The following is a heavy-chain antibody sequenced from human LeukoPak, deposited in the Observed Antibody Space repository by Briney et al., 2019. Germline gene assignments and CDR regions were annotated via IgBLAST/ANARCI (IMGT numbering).Heavy chain of an antibody. Sequence: SETLSLTCTVSGASFSSYYWSWLRQPPGKGLEWIAHIFYNGNTKYNPSLKSRVTISVDTSKTQFSLKVTSVTAADTAVYYCARAPRDRGYCGATSCFEYMDVWGRGTTVTISS. CDR1: GASFSSYY. CDR2: IFYNGNT. V-gene: IGHV4-59*01. J-gene: IGHJ6*03. CDR3: ARAPRDRGYCGATSCFEYMDV. D-gene: IGHD2-2*01.